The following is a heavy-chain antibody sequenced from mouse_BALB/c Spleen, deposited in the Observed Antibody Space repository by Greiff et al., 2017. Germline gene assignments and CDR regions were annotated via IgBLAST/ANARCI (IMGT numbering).Heavy chain of an antibody. CDR2: ISSGGSYT. Sequence: EVKLVESGGGLVKPGGSMKLSCAASGFTFSSSAMSWVRQSPEKRLEWVAEISSGGSYTDNPDTVTGRFTISRANAKDTLYLEMISLRSKAMAMYYCEREGTGYDYWGQGTTLTVS. D-gene: IGHD3-1*01. CDR3: EREGTGYDY. J-gene: IGHJ2*01. V-gene: IGHV5-9-4*01. CDR1: GFTFSSSA.